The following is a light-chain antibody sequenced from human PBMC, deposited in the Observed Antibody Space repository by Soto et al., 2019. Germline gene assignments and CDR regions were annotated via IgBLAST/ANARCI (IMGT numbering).Light chain of an antibody. J-gene: IGLJ3*02. CDR1: SSDIGSYNY. Sequence: QSALTQPASLSRSPGQSITISCTGTSSDIGSYNYVSWYQQHPGKAPKLMIFDVSYRPSGISDRFSGSKSGNTASLTISGLQPEDEADYYCSSYGGSSTLFGGGTKLTVL. CDR2: DVS. CDR3: SSYGGSSTL. V-gene: IGLV2-14*03.